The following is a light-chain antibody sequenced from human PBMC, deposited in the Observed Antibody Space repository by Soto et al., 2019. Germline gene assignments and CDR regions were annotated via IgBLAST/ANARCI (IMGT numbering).Light chain of an antibody. CDR2: GAS. V-gene: IGKV3-15*01. J-gene: IGKJ1*01. CDR1: QSVRSH. CDR3: QQYDNWWS. Sequence: EIVMTQSPATLSVSPGERVTLSCRASQSVRSHLAWYQQKPGQAPRLLIYGASTRATGIPASFSGSGSGTEFSLTISSLQSEDLAVYYCQQYDNWWSFGQGTRVEIK.